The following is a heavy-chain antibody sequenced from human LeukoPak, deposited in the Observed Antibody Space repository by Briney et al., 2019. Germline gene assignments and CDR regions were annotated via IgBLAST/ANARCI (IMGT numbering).Heavy chain of an antibody. Sequence: ASVKVSCKASGYTFTSYGISWVRQAPGQGLEWMGWISAYNGNTNYAQKLQGRVTMTTDTSTSTAYMELRSLRSDDTAVYYCARTGRYSSSWYHGMDVWGQGTTVTVSS. D-gene: IGHD6-13*01. CDR1: GYTFTSYG. J-gene: IGHJ6*02. CDR2: ISAYNGNT. V-gene: IGHV1-18*01. CDR3: ARTGRYSSSWYHGMDV.